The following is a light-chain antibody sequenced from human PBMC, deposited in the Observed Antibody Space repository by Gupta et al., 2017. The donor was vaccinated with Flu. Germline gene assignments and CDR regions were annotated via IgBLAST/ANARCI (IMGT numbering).Light chain of an antibody. CDR2: EVS. Sequence: QSALTQPASVSGSPGPSITISCTGTSSDVGGYNYVSWYQQHPGKAPKLMIYEVSNRPSGVSNRFSGSKSGNTASLTISGLQAEDEADYYCSSYTSSSRRVFGGGTKLTVL. V-gene: IGLV2-14*01. J-gene: IGLJ3*02. CDR3: SSYTSSSRRV. CDR1: SSDVGGYNY.